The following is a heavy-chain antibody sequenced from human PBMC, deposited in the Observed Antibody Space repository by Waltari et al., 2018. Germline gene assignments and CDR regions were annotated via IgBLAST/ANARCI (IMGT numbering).Heavy chain of an antibody. CDR1: GGSISSSSYY. J-gene: IGHJ2*01. CDR2: IYSSGST. V-gene: IGHV4-39*02. CDR3: AREEGVLWYFDL. Sequence: QLQLQESGPGLVKPSETLSLTCTVSGGSISSSSYYWGWIRQPPGKGLEWIGSIYSSGSTYYNPSLKSRVTISVDTSKNQFSLKLSSVTAADTAVYYCAREEGVLWYFDLWGRGTLVTVSS.